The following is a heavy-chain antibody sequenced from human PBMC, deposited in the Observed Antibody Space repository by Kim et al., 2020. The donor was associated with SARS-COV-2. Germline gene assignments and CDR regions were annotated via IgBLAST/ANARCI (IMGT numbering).Heavy chain of an antibody. D-gene: IGHD2-2*01. CDR1: GGSISSSNW. CDR3: ASKDSYCSSTSCSLFDY. J-gene: IGHJ4*02. CDR2: IYHSGST. Sequence: SETLSLTCAVSGGSISSSNWWNWVRQPPGKGLEWIGEIYHSGSTNYNPSLKSRVTISVDKSKNQFSLKLSSVTAADTAVYYCASKDSYCSSTSCSLFDYWGQGTLVTVSS. V-gene: IGHV4-4*02.